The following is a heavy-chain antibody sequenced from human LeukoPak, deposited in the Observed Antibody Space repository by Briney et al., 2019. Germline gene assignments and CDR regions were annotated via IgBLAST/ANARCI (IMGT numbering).Heavy chain of an antibody. CDR2: INSDGSST. CDR3: AREFRKPSTGD. CDR1: GFTFSSYW. J-gene: IGHJ4*02. Sequence: GGSLRLSCAASGFTFSSYWMHWVRQAPGKELVWVSRINSDGSSTTYADSVKGRFTISRDNAKNTLYLQMNSLRAEDTAVYFCAREFRKPSTGDWGQGTLVTVSS. D-gene: IGHD1-14*01. V-gene: IGHV3-74*01.